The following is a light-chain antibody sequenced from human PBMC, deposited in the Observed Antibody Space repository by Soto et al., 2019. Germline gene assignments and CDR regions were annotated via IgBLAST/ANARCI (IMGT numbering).Light chain of an antibody. CDR3: QQYNNWPPIT. V-gene: IGKV3-20*01. J-gene: IGKJ5*01. CDR1: HTISSSY. CDR2: DAS. Sequence: EIVLTQSPGTLSLSPGERATLSCRASHTISSSYLAWYQQKPGQAPRLLIYDASSRATGIPDRFSGSGSGTNFTLTISSLQSEDFAVYYCQQYNNWPPITFGQGARLEIK.